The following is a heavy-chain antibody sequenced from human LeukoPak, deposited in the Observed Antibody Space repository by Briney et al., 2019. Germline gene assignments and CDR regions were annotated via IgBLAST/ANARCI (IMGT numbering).Heavy chain of an antibody. Sequence: PSETLSLTCTVSGGSISSGDYYWGWIRQPPGKGLEWIGSIFRSGSTYYNPSLKSRITLSVDTSKNQFSLKLNSVTAADTAIYYCARTGRIIVASFDSWGQGILVTVSS. J-gene: IGHJ4*02. CDR3: ARTGRIIVASFDS. CDR2: IFRSGST. V-gene: IGHV4-39*01. CDR1: GGSISSGDYY. D-gene: IGHD5-12*01.